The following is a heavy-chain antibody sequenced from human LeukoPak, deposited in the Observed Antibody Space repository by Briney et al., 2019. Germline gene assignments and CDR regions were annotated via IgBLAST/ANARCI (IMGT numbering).Heavy chain of an antibody. CDR3: ASKEYYYYGMDV. CDR1: GGSSSSSNW. V-gene: IGHV4-4*02. J-gene: IGHJ6*01. CDR2: IDHSGRT. Sequence: SGTLSLTCAVSGGSSSSSNWWNWVRQPPGKGLEWIGEIDHSGRTNYNPSLKSRVTISVDKSKNQISLKLSSVAAADTAVYYCASKEYYYYGMDVWGQGTTVTVSS.